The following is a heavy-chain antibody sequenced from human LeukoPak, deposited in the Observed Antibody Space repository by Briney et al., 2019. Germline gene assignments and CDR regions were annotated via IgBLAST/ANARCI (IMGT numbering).Heavy chain of an antibody. Sequence: RTGGSLRLSCAASGFTFSSYAMHWVRQAPGKGLEWVAVISYDGSNKYYADSVKGRFTIFRDNAKITLYLQMNSLRAEDTAVYYCARGPTGWYFDLWGRGTLVTVSS. CDR1: GFTFSSYA. V-gene: IGHV3-30-3*01. J-gene: IGHJ2*01. D-gene: IGHD3-9*01. CDR2: ISYDGSNK. CDR3: ARGPTGWYFDL.